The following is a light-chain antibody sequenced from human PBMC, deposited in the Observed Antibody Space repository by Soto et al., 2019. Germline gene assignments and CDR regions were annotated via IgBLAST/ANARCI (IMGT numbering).Light chain of an antibody. CDR3: QQSYSTPPWT. V-gene: IGKV1-39*01. J-gene: IGKJ1*01. Sequence: DIQLTQSPSSLSASVGDKVTITCRASQSIRSYLNWVQQKPGKAPKLLIYDASSLQTEVPSRFSGSGSGTDFSLTISSLQPEDFATYYCQQSYSTPPWTFGQGTKVDIK. CDR2: DAS. CDR1: QSIRSY.